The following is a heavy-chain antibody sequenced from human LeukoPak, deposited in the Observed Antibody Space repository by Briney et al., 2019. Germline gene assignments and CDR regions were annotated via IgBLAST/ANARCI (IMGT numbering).Heavy chain of an antibody. J-gene: IGHJ6*03. D-gene: IGHD6-19*01. V-gene: IGHV5-51*01. CDR3: ARQSSGWSPYYYYYMDV. CDR2: IYPGDSDT. CDR1: GYSFTSYW. Sequence: GESLKIPCKGSGYSFTSYWIGWVRQMPGKGLEWMGIIYPGDSDTRYSPSFQGQVTISADKSISTAYLQWSSLKASDTAMYYCARQSSGWSPYYYYYMDVWGKGTTVTISS.